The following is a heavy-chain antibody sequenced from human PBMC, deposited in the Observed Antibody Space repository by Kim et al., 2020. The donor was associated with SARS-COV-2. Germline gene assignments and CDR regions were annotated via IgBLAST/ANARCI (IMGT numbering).Heavy chain of an antibody. Sequence: SETLSLTCTVSGGSISSYYWSWIRQPPGKGLEWIGYIYYSGSTNYNPSLKSRVTISVDTSKNQFSLKLSSVTAADTAVYYCARHFGLWFGELREGRDAFDIWGQGTMVTVSS. D-gene: IGHD3-10*01. CDR3: ARHFGLWFGELREGRDAFDI. CDR1: GGSISSYY. J-gene: IGHJ3*02. CDR2: IYYSGST. V-gene: IGHV4-59*08.